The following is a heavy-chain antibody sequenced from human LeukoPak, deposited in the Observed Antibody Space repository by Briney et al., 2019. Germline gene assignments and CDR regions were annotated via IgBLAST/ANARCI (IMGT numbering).Heavy chain of an antibody. CDR1: GGSISSYY. V-gene: IGHV4-59*01. CDR2: IYYSGST. Sequence: SETLSLTCTVSGGSISSYYWSWIRQPPGKGLEWIGYIYYSGSTNYNPSLKSRVTISVDTSKNQFSLKLSSVTAADTAVYYCAFLDSGSYYHFDYWGQGTLVTVSS. CDR3: AFLDSGSYYHFDY. D-gene: IGHD1-26*01. J-gene: IGHJ4*02.